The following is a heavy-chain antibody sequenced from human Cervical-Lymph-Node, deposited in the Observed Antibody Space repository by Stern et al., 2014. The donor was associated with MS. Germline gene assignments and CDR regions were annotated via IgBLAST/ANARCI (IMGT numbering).Heavy chain of an antibody. D-gene: IGHD3-10*01. CDR3: IKGTKRAVGPQDWFDS. Sequence: EVQLVESGGGLAQPGRSLRLSCEASGFTFDGYAMYWVRQPPGRGLEWVAGITDNSYRAIYADSVRGRFTVSRHYAKNSLFLEMTSLRPDDTAFYYCIKGTKRAVGPQDWFDSWGHGTLVTVSS. CDR1: GFTFDGYA. CDR2: ITDNSYRA. J-gene: IGHJ5*01. V-gene: IGHV3-9*01.